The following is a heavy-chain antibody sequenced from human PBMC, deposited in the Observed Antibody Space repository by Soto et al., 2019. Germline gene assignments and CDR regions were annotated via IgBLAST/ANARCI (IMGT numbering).Heavy chain of an antibody. CDR2: MNPNSGNT. CDR3: ARSPIAAAGTKYYYGMDV. V-gene: IGHV1-8*01. J-gene: IGHJ6*02. Sequence: ASVKVSCKASGYTFTSYDINWVRQATGQGLEWMGWMNPNSGNTGYAQKFQGRVTMTRNTSISTAYMELSSLRSEDTAVYYCARSPIAAAGTKYYYGMDVWGQGTTVTVSS. CDR1: GYTFTSYD. D-gene: IGHD6-13*01.